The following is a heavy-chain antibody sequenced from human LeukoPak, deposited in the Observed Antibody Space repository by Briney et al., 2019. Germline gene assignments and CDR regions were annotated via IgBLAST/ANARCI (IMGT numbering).Heavy chain of an antibody. D-gene: IGHD2-2*01. CDR2: ISYDGSKE. Sequence: GGSLRLSCAASGFTFSTYSMHWVRQAPGKGLEWVAIISYDGSKEYYADSVKGRFTISRDNSKNTLFLQMNSLRPEDTAVYYCARDLKTAMDYFDYWGQGALVTVSS. CDR1: GFTFSTYS. J-gene: IGHJ4*02. CDR3: ARDLKTAMDYFDY. V-gene: IGHV3-30*04.